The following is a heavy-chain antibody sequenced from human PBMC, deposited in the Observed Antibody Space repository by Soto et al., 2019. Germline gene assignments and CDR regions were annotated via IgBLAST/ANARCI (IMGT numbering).Heavy chain of an antibody. J-gene: IGHJ4*02. D-gene: IGHD2-2*02. CDR1: GFTFSNAW. CDR3: TFDVVVVPAAIREDGDY. V-gene: IGHV3-15*01. Sequence: PGGSLRLSCAASGFTFSNAWMSWVRQAPGKGLEWVGRIKSKTDGGTTDYAAPVKGRFTISRDDSKNTLYLQMNSLKTEDTAVYYCTFDVVVVPAAIREDGDYWGQGTLVTVSS. CDR2: IKSKTDGGTT.